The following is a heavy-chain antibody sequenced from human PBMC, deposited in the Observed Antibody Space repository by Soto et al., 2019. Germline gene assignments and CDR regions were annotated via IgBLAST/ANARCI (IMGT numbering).Heavy chain of an antibody. V-gene: IGHV3-23*01. CDR1: GFTFSSYA. CDR3: PKGGSSDHVQPFDY. J-gene: IGHJ4*02. D-gene: IGHD2-21*02. CDR2: ISGSGGNT. Sequence: GGSLRLSCAASGFTFSSYAMSWVRQAPGKGLEWVSGISGSGGNTYYADSVKGRFTISRDNSKNTLYLEMNSLRAEDTAVYYCPKGGSSDHVQPFDYWGQGTLVTVSS.